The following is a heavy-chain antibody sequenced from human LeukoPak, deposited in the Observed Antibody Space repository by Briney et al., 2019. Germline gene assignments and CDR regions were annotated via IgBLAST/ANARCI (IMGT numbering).Heavy chain of an antibody. CDR1: GASISSGGYS. CDR3: ARKKRGEVEYFDY. Sequence: PSETLSLTCTVSGASISSGGYSWSWVRQHPGKGLEWIGCIYYTGSTYYNPSLKSRVTISVDTSKNQFSLKLSSVTAADTAVYYCARKKRGEVEYFDYWGQGTLVTVSS. D-gene: IGHD4-17*01. CDR2: IYYTGST. J-gene: IGHJ4*02. V-gene: IGHV4-39*01.